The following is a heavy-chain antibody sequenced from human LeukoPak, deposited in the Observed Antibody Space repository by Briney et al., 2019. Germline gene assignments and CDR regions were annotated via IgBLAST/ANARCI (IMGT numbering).Heavy chain of an antibody. CDR3: AREYYFDY. J-gene: IGHJ4*02. Sequence: GGSLRLSCSASGFTVITTYMSWVRQAPGKGLEWVSVIYSGGSTYYADSVKGRFTISRDNSKNTLYLQMNSLRAEDTAVYYCAREYYFDYWGQGTLVTVSS. V-gene: IGHV3-53*01. CDR2: IYSGGST. CDR1: GFTVITTY.